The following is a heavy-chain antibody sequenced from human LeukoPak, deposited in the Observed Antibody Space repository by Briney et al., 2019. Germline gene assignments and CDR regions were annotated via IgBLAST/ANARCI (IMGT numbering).Heavy chain of an antibody. CDR1: GDSINTSY. Sequence: SETLSLTCTVSGDSINTSYWTWVRQPVGNAMQWIGRVSASGSTSYNPSLKRRVIISVDVSKNQLSLNLTSVTDADTAVYFCAKDLSRQRRGLNYGPWFDPWGRGTLVTVSS. D-gene: IGHD1-7*01. J-gene: IGHJ5*02. CDR2: VSASGST. V-gene: IGHV4-4*07. CDR3: AKDLSRQRRGLNYGPWFDP.